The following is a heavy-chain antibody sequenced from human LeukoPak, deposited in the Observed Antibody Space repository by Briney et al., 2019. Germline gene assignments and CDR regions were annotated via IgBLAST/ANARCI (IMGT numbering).Heavy chain of an antibody. V-gene: IGHV3-21*01. J-gene: IGHJ4*02. CDR1: GFTFRSYS. D-gene: IGHD2-2*01. CDR3: ARAPTVLVGYCSSSSCQADY. CDR2: IDPSSTYI. Sequence: GGSLRLSCAASGFTFRSYSMNWVRQAPGEGLEWVSAIDPSSTYIYYADSVMGRFTISRDNAENSLYLQMNSLRVEDTAVYYCARAPTVLVGYCSSSSCQADYWGQGTLVTVSS.